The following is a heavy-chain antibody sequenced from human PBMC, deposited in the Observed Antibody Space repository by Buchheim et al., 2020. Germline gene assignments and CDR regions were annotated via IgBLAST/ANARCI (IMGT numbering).Heavy chain of an antibody. CDR2: ISYDGSNK. D-gene: IGHD3-3*01. CDR1: GFTFSSYA. V-gene: IGHV3-30-3*01. Sequence: QVQLVESGGGVVQPGRSLRLSCAASGFTFSSYAMHWVRQAPGKGLEWVAVISYDGSNKYYADSVKGRFTISRDNSKNTLYLQMNSLRAEDTAVYYCAKGYFGVAHYGMDVWGQGTT. J-gene: IGHJ6*02. CDR3: AKGYFGVAHYGMDV.